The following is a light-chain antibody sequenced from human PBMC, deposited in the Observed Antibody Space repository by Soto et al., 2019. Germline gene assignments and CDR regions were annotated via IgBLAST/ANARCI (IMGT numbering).Light chain of an antibody. Sequence: EIVLTHSPGTLSLSPGERATLSCRASESVSDNYLAWYQQRSGQAPRLVIYGASSRASAVPDRFSGSGAGTDFTLKISRVEAEDVGVYYCMQATQIPLTFGPGTKVDIK. CDR3: MQATQIPLT. V-gene: IGKV3-20*01. CDR1: ESVSDNY. J-gene: IGKJ3*01. CDR2: GAS.